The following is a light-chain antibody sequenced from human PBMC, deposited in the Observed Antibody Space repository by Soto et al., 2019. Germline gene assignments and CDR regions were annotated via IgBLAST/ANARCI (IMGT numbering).Light chain of an antibody. J-gene: IGKJ2*01. CDR1: QGIRND. CDR3: QQYDNWPLYT. CDR2: AAS. V-gene: IGKV1-17*01. Sequence: DIQMTQSPSSLSASVGDRVTITCRASQGIRNDLGWYQQKPGKAPKRLIYAASSLQSGVPSRFSGSGSGTEFTLTISSLQPEDFAVYYCQQYDNWPLYTFGQGTKLEIK.